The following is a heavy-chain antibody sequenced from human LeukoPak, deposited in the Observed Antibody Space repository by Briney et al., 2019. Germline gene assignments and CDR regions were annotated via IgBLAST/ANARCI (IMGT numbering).Heavy chain of an antibody. CDR2: IKQDGSEK. J-gene: IGHJ4*02. V-gene: IGHV3-7*01. CDR3: ARDEDTSAYYSY. CDR1: GFTFSSYR. D-gene: IGHD3-22*01. Sequence: GGSLRLSCAASGFTFSSYRMSWLRQAPGKGLEWVANIKQDGSEKYSVYSVKGRFTISRDNAKNSLYLQMNSLRAEDTGVYYCARDEDTSAYYSYWGQGTLVTVSS.